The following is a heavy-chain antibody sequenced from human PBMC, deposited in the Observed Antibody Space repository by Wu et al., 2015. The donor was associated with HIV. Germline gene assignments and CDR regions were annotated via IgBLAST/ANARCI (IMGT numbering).Heavy chain of an antibody. CDR1: GYDFIHFY. D-gene: IGHD2/OR15-2a*01. CDR2: INTRTGTT. J-gene: IGHJ5*01. Sequence: QVQLVAVWGLDVKKPGASVKVSCKASGYDFIHFYLHWVRQAPGQGLEWMGLINTRTGTTEYAQKFQDKVSMTRDTSSKTAYLELRRPRPDDTAIYFCLTAIVGVVSWGQGTLVTVSS. CDR3: LTAIVGVVS. V-gene: IGHV1-2*06.